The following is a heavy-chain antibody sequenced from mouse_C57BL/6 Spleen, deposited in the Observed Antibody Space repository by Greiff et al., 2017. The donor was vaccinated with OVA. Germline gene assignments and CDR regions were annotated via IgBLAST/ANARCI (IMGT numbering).Heavy chain of an antibody. CDR3: TSYDYDLYYAMDY. Sequence: EVKLMESGEGLVKPGGSLKLSCAASGFTFSSYAMSWVRQTPEKRLEWVAYISSGGDYIYYADTVQGRFTISRDNARNTLYLQMSSLKSEDTAMYYCTSYDYDLYYAMDYWGQGTSVTVSS. J-gene: IGHJ4*01. CDR1: GFTFSSYA. CDR2: ISSGGDYI. V-gene: IGHV5-9-1*02. D-gene: IGHD2-4*01.